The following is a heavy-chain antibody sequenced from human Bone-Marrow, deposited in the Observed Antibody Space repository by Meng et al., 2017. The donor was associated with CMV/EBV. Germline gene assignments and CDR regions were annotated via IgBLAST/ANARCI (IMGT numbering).Heavy chain of an antibody. V-gene: IGHV1-69*10. CDR3: ARVAKAAARHDY. CDR1: GGTFSSYA. Sequence: SVKVSCKASGGTFSSYAISWVRQAPGQGLEWMGGIIPILGIANYAQKFQGRVTITADKSTSTAYMELSSLRSEDTAVYYCARVAKAAARHDYWGQGTLVTVSS. CDR2: IIPILGIA. J-gene: IGHJ4*02. D-gene: IGHD6-6*01.